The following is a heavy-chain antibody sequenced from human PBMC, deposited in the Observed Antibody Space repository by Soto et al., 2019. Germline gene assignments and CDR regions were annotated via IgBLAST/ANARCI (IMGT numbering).Heavy chain of an antibody. CDR2: ISAYNGNT. V-gene: IGHV1-18*01. CDR1: GYTFTSYG. Sequence: GASVKVSCKASGYTFTSYGISWVRQAPGQGLEWMGWISAYNGNTNYAQKLQGRVTMTTDTSTSTAYMELRSLRSDDTAVFYCARADSSGYYYPRGVDYWGQGTLVTVSS. CDR3: ARADSSGYYYPRGVDY. D-gene: IGHD3-22*01. J-gene: IGHJ4*02.